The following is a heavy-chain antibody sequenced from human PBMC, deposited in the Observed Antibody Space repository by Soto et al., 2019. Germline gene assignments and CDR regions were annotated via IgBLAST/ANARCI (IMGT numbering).Heavy chain of an antibody. CDR2: IYYSGST. J-gene: IGHJ4*02. CDR1: GGSISSYY. Sequence: SETLSLTCTVSGGSISSYYWSWIRQPPGKGLEWIGYIYYSGSTNYNPSLKSRVTISVDTSKIQFSLKLSSVTAADTAVYYCASTRQNYFDYWGQGTLVTVSS. CDR3: ASTRQNYFDY. V-gene: IGHV4-59*01.